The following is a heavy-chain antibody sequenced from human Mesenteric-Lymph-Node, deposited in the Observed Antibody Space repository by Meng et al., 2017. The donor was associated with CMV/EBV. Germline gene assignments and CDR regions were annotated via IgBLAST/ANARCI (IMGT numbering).Heavy chain of an antibody. Sequence: GGSLRLSCAASGFTVSSNYMSWVRQAPGKGLEWVSRIDGDGSGTTYADSVKARFAISRDNAKNSLYLQMNSLRAEDTAVYYCARGSPPYDFWSGYWAYGMDVWGQGTTVTVSS. CDR1: GFTVSSNY. CDR3: ARGSPPYDFWSGYWAYGMDV. V-gene: IGHV3-74*01. CDR2: IDGDGSGT. J-gene: IGHJ6*02. D-gene: IGHD3-3*01.